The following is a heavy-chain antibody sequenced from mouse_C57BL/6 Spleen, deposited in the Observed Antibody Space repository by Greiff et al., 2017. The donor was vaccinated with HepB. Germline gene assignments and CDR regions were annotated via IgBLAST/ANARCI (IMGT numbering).Heavy chain of an antibody. CDR2: INPSSGYT. D-gene: IGHD2-3*01. CDR1: GYTFTSYW. V-gene: IGHV1-7*01. J-gene: IGHJ4*01. CDR3: ARCRLYDGYFLYAMDY. Sequence: QVHVKQSGAELAKPGASVKLSCKASGYTFTSYWMHWVKQRPGQGLEWIGYINPSSGYTKYNQKFKDKATLTADKSSSTAYMQLSSLTYEDSAVYYCARCRLYDGYFLYAMDYWGQGTSVTVSS.